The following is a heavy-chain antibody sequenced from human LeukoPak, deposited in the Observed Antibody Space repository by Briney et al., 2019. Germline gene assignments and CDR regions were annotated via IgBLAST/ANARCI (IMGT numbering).Heavy chain of an antibody. V-gene: IGHV4-4*07. Sequence: SETLSLTCTVSGGSISSYYWNWIRQPAGKGLEWIGRIYTSGSTNYNPSLKSRVTMSVDTSKNQFSLKLSSVTAADTAVYYCARDGDGYNPHPFDYWGQGTLVTVSS. J-gene: IGHJ4*02. CDR2: IYTSGST. D-gene: IGHD5-24*01. CDR3: ARDGDGYNPHPFDY. CDR1: GGSISSYY.